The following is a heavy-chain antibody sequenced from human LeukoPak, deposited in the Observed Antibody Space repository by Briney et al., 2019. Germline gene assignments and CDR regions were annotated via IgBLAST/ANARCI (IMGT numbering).Heavy chain of an antibody. D-gene: IGHD6-13*01. CDR2: INHSGST. V-gene: IGHV4-34*01. CDR1: GGSFSGYY. J-gene: IGHJ6*03. Sequence: SETLSLTCAVYGGSFSGYYWSWIRQPPGKGLEWIGEINHSGSTNYNPSLKSQVTISVDTSKNQFSLKLSSVTAADTAVYYCARGAGSWYHYYYYMDVWGKGTTVTVSS. CDR3: ARGAGSWYHYYYYMDV.